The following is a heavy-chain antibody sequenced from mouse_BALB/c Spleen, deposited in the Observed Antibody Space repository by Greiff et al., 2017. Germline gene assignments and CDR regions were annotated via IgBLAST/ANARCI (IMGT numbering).Heavy chain of an antibody. V-gene: IGHV5-17*02. CDR3: ARAGLDYAMDY. CDR2: ISSGSSTI. CDR1: GFTFSSFG. Sequence: EVNVVESGGGLVQPGGSRKLSCAASGFTFSSFGMHWVRQAPEKGLEWVAYISSGSSTIYYADTVKGRFTISRDNPKNTLFLQMTSLRSEDTAMYYCARAGLDYAMDYWGQGTSVTVSS. J-gene: IGHJ4*01. D-gene: IGHD2-2*01.